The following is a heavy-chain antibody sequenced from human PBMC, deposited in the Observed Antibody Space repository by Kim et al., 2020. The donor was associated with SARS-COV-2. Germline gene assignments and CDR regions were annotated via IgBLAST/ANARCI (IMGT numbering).Heavy chain of an antibody. CDR3: ARVAYYYGSGSYNYYYCMDV. Sequence: SETLSLTCAVSGGSISSGGYSWSWIRQPPGKGLEWIGYIYHSGSTYYNPSLKSRVTISVDRSKNQFSLKLSSVTAADTAVYYCARVAYYYGSGSYNYYYCMDVWGERATVTVSS. CDR2: IYHSGST. V-gene: IGHV4-30-2*01. J-gene: IGHJ6*03. CDR1: GGSISSGGYS. D-gene: IGHD3-10*01.